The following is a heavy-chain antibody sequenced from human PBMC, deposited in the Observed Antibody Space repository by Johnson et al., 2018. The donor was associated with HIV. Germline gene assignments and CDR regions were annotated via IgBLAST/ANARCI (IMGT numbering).Heavy chain of an antibody. Sequence: VQLVESGGGVERPGESLRLFRVGSGFMFDDYAMSWFRQVLGKGLAWVSGIDWTGANAGYADSVKGRFTIFRDNAKNSLYIQMSGLREEDTALYYCARHAGGDFTYGLFQHWGRGTLVTVSS. J-gene: IGHJ1*01. CDR2: IDWTGANA. CDR1: GFMFDDYA. CDR3: ARHAGGDFTYGLFQH. D-gene: IGHD4-17*01. V-gene: IGHV3-20*04.